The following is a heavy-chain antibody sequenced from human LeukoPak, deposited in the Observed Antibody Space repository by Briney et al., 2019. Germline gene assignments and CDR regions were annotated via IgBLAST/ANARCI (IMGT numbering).Heavy chain of an antibody. D-gene: IGHD2-2*01. CDR2: INHSGST. CDR1: GFTFSDYY. Sequence: GSLRLSCAASGFTFSDYYMSWIRQPPGKGLGWIGEINHSGSTNYNPSLKSRVTISVDTSKNQFSLKLSSVTAADTAVYYCARARGRGRFVVVPAATFDPWGQGTLVTVSS. J-gene: IGHJ5*02. V-gene: IGHV4-34*01. CDR3: ARARGRGRFVVVPAATFDP.